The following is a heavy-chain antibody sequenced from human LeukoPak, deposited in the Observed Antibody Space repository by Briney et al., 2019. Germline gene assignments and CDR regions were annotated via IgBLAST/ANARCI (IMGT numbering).Heavy chain of an antibody. J-gene: IGHJ4*02. CDR3: ARVGKTSSAY. CDR2: ISSSSSTI. V-gene: IGHV3-48*04. Sequence: GGSLRLSCAASGFTFSSYSMNWVRQAPGKGLEWVSYISSSSSTIYYADSVKGRFTISRDNAKNSLYLQMNSLRGEDMAVYYCARVGKTSSAYWGQGTLVTVSS. CDR1: GFTFSSYS.